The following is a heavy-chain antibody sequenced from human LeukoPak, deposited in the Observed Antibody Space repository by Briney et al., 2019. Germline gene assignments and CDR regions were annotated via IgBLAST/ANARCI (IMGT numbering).Heavy chain of an antibody. D-gene: IGHD1-1*01. CDR1: GFTFSSFE. V-gene: IGHV3-48*03. Sequence: GGSLRLSCAASGFTFSSFEMNWVRQAPGKGLEWVSHIIHNDGSTYYAESVRGRFTISRDNARKSLYLQMNSLRVEDTALYYCAKEGLPTQHDGYDVWGRGTLVTVSS. CDR2: IIHNDGST. J-gene: IGHJ3*01. CDR3: AKEGLPTQHDGYDV.